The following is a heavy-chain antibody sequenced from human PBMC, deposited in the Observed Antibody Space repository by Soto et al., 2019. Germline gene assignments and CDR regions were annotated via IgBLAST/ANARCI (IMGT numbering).Heavy chain of an antibody. CDR2: INWKSDI. CDR3: AISQDRGGRTTFIY. J-gene: IGHJ4*02. D-gene: IGHD3-16*01. V-gene: IGHV3-9*01. Sequence: GGSLRLSCAVSGFTFDDNAMHWVRQAPEKGLEWVSGINWKSDIAYADSVKGRFTISRDNAENSLYLQMNSLRAEDTALYYCAISQDRGGRTTFIYWGQGTQVTVSS. CDR1: GFTFDDNA.